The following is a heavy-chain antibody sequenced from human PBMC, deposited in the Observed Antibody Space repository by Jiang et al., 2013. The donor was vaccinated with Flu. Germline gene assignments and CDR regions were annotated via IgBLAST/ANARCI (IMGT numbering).Heavy chain of an antibody. Sequence: EWMGWINTNTGNPTYAQGFTGRFVFSLDTSVSTAYLQISSLKAEDTAVYYCARFPQYYDFWSGYYPPFDYWGQGTLVTVSS. V-gene: IGHV7-4-1*02. D-gene: IGHD3-3*01. CDR3: ARFPQYYDFWSGYYPPFDY. CDR2: INTNTGNP. J-gene: IGHJ4*02.